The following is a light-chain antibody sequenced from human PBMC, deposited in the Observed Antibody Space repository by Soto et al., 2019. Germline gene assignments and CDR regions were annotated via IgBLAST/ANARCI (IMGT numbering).Light chain of an antibody. CDR2: GAS. CDR1: QSVSRNY. Sequence: ENGLTQSPGTLSLSPGERATLSCRASQSVSRNYVAWYQQKPGQAPRLLIYGASSRATGIPDRLGGSGSGADFTLTISRLEPEDFAVYYCQQYGSSPLTFGGGTKVEIK. V-gene: IGKV3-20*01. J-gene: IGKJ4*01. CDR3: QQYGSSPLT.